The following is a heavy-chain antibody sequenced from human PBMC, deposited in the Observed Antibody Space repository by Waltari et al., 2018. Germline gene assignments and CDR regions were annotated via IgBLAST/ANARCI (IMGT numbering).Heavy chain of an antibody. J-gene: IGHJ4*02. CDR1: GGSFSGYY. V-gene: IGHV4-34*01. CDR2: IKHSGST. CDR3: ARGSSSYYDY. Sequence: QVQLQQWGAGLLKPWETLSLTCAVYGGSFSGYYWSWIRQPPGKGLEWIGEIKHSGSTNYNPSLKSRVTISGDTSKNQFSLKLSSVTAADTAVYYCARGSSSYYDYWGQGTLVTVSS.